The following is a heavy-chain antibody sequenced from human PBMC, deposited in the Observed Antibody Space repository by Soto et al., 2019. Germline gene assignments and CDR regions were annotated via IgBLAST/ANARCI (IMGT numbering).Heavy chain of an antibody. Sequence: EVQLLESGGGLVQPGGSLRLSCAAYGISFRRYVMSWVRQAPGKGLEWVSAISGSGDSTYYADSVKGRFTISRDNSKNTLYLQMNSLRAEDTAVYYCAKDGPMAPDWGHGTLVTVSS. CDR1: GISFRRYV. V-gene: IGHV3-23*01. D-gene: IGHD3-10*01. CDR2: ISGSGDST. J-gene: IGHJ4*01. CDR3: AKDGPMAPD.